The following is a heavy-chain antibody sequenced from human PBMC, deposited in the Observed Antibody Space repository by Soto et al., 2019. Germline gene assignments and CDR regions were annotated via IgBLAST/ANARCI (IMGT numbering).Heavy chain of an antibody. Sequence: PGGSLRLSCAASGFTFDDYAMHWVRQVPGKGLEWVSSISWNSATLDYVDSVKGRFAISRDNAKNSLYLQMNSLRAEDTALYYCTKDTRSLAAREGALDIWGQGIMVTVSS. CDR3: TKDTRSLAAREGALDI. CDR1: GFTFDDYA. J-gene: IGHJ3*02. V-gene: IGHV3-9*01. CDR2: ISWNSATL. D-gene: IGHD6-6*01.